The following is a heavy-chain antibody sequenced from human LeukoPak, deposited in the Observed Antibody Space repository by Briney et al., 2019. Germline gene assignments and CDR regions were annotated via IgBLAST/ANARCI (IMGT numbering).Heavy chain of an antibody. J-gene: IGHJ4*02. Sequence: GRSLRLSCAASGFTFSSYGMHWVRQAPGKGLEWVAVISYDGSNKYYADSVKGRFTISRDNSKNTLYLQMNSLRAEDTAVYYCARDLEGAFDYWGQGTLVTVSS. D-gene: IGHD1-26*01. CDR2: ISYDGSNK. V-gene: IGHV3-30*03. CDR3: ARDLEGAFDY. CDR1: GFTFSSYG.